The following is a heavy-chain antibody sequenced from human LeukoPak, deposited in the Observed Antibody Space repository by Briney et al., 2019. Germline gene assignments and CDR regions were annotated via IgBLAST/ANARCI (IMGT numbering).Heavy chain of an antibody. CDR1: GFTFSSYA. Sequence: GGSLRLSCAASGFTFSSYAMHWVRQAPGKGLEWVAVISYDGSNKYYADSVKGRFTISRDNSKNTLYLQINSLRAEDTAVYYCARAGVYWGQGTLVTVSS. J-gene: IGHJ4*02. CDR2: ISYDGSNK. D-gene: IGHD3-10*01. V-gene: IGHV3-30*01. CDR3: ARAGVY.